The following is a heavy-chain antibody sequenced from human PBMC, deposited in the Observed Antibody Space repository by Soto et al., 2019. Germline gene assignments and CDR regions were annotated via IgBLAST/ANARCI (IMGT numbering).Heavy chain of an antibody. CDR3: ARERDGHKPKGFDL. V-gene: IGHV3-53*02. CDR2: IYSGGST. CDR1: GFTVSSNY. Sequence: EVQVVETGGGLIQPGGSLRLSCAVSGFTVSSNYMSWVRQPPGKGPEWVSDIYSGGSTYYADSVKGRFTISRDNSKNTLYLQMNSLRAEDTAVYYCARERDGHKPKGFDLWGQGTLVTVSS. J-gene: IGHJ5*02.